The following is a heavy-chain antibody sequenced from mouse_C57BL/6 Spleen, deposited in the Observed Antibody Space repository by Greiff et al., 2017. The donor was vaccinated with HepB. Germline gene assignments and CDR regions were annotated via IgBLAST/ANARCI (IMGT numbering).Heavy chain of an antibody. D-gene: IGHD2-1*01. CDR2: IYPGSGNT. J-gene: IGHJ4*01. CDR1: GYTFTDYY. Sequence: VQVVESGAELVRPGASVKLSCTASGYTFTDYYINWVKQRPGQGLEWIARIYPGSGNTYYNEKFKGKATLTAEKSSSPAYMQLSSLTSEDSAVYFCARDGGNYYFYYAMDYWGQGTSVTVSS. CDR3: ARDGGNYYFYYAMDY. V-gene: IGHV1-76*01.